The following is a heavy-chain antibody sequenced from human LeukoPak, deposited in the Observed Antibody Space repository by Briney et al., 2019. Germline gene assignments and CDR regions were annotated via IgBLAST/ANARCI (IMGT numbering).Heavy chain of an antibody. Sequence: GGSLRLSCAASGFTFSSYGMHWVRQAPGKGLEWVAVISYDGSNKYYADSVKGRFTISRDNSKNTLYLQMNSLRAEDTAVYYCAKDPFLGGNRRGGFDYWGQGTLVTVSS. CDR1: GFTFSSYG. J-gene: IGHJ4*02. D-gene: IGHD3-10*01. CDR3: AKDPFLGGNRRGGFDY. V-gene: IGHV3-30*18. CDR2: ISYDGSNK.